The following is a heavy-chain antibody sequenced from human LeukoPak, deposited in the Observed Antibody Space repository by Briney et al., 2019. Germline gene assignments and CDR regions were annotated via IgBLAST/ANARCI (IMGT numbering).Heavy chain of an antibody. J-gene: IGHJ4*02. CDR1: GGSFSGYY. Sequence: SETLSLTCAVYGGSFSGYYWSWIRQPPGKGLEWIGEINHSGSTNYNPSLKSRVTISVDTSKNQFSLKLSSVTAADTAVYYCARGRPSVLRYFDWLPFDDYWGQGTLITVSS. CDR2: INHSGST. CDR3: ARGRPSVLRYFDWLPFDDY. D-gene: IGHD3-9*01. V-gene: IGHV4-34*01.